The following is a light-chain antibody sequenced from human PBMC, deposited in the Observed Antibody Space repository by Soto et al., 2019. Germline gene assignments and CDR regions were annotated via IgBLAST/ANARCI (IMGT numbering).Light chain of an antibody. V-gene: IGLV2-14*01. CDR1: RSDIGSYNY. J-gene: IGLJ1*01. CDR3: SSYTSSSTPYV. Sequence: QSALTQPASVSGSPGQSITISCSGTRSDIGSYNYVAWYQQFPGKTPKILIYGVSNRPSGVSSRFSGSKSGNTASLTISGLQAEDEADYYCSSYTSSSTPYVFGTGTKVTVL. CDR2: GVS.